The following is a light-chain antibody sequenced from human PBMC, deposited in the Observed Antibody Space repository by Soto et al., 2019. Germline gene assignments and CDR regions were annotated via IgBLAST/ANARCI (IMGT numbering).Light chain of an antibody. Sequence: DIQMTQSPSSLSASVGDRVTITCQASQDISNYLNWYQQKPGKAPKLLIYDASNLETGVPSRFSGSGSGTDFTFTISSLQPDDIATYYCQQYDNPLSTFGHRTKVDIK. CDR1: QDISNY. CDR3: QQYDNPLST. V-gene: IGKV1-33*01. CDR2: DAS. J-gene: IGKJ3*01.